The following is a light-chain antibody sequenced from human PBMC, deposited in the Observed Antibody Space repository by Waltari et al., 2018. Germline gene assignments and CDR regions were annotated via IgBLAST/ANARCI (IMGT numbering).Light chain of an antibody. Sequence: EIVLTQSPGTLSLSPGERATLSCRASRSIYSTYFSWYQQKPGQAPRLLISRASNRATGVPDRFSGSGSGTDFTLTISRLEPEDFAVFYCQQYGSSPRTFGQGTTVEIK. CDR1: RSIYSTY. V-gene: IGKV3-20*01. CDR2: RAS. J-gene: IGKJ1*01. CDR3: QQYGSSPRT.